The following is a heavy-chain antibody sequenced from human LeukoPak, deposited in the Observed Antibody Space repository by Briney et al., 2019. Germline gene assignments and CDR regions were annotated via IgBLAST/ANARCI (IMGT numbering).Heavy chain of an antibody. V-gene: IGHV4-4*07. D-gene: IGHD6-19*01. Sequence: PSETLSLTCALSGGSLSRFYWRWDRQSAGKGLGWVGRIYTSGSTNCNPSPKSRVTMSVKTSKEQFSLKLSSLAVEEPAVYSFLNRSGGWNFDYWGQGTLVTVSS. J-gene: IGHJ4*02. CDR3: LNRSGGWNFDY. CDR2: IYTSGST. CDR1: GGSLSRFY.